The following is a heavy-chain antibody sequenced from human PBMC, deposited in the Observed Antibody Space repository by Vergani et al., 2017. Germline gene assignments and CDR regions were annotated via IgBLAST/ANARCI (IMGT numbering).Heavy chain of an antibody. J-gene: IGHJ5*02. D-gene: IGHD3-22*01. V-gene: IGHV1-2*04. CDR2: INPNSGGT. CDR1: GYTFTGYY. CDR3: ARVSHYYDSSGYTFDP. Sequence: QVQLVQSGAEVKKPGASVKVSCKASGYTFTGYYMHWVRQAPGQGLEWMGWINPNSGGTNYVQKFQGWVTMTRDTSISTAYMELSRLRSDDTAVYYCARVSHYYDSSGYTFDPWGQGTLVTVSS.